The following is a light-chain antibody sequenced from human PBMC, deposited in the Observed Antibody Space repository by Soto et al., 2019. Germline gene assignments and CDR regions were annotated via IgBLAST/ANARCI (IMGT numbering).Light chain of an antibody. CDR2: SAS. CDR1: QALSNY. Sequence: DIQLTGSPSFLSASFGYTCTITFRASQALSNYLPWYQQKPGKAPDLLIYSASTLQSGVPSRFSGSGSETEFSLTIRALQPEDFATYYCQQLSRYPLTFGGGTKVDIK. CDR3: QQLSRYPLT. V-gene: IGKV1-9*01. J-gene: IGKJ4*01.